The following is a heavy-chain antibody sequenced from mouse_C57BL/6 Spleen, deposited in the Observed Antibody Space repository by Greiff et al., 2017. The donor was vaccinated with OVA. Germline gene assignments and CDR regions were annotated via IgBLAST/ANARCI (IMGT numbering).Heavy chain of an antibody. J-gene: IGHJ3*01. Sequence: QVQLKQPGAELVKPGASVKMSCKASGYTFTSYWITWVKQRPGQGLEWIGDIYPGSGSTNYNEKFKSKATLTVDTSSSTAYMQLSSLTSEDSAVYYCARRYYGSSPRFAYWGQGTLVTVSA. CDR1: GYTFTSYW. D-gene: IGHD1-1*01. CDR2: IYPGSGST. CDR3: ARRYYGSSPRFAY. V-gene: IGHV1-55*01.